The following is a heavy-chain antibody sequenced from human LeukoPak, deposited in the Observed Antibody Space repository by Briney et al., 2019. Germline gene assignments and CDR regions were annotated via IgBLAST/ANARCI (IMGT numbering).Heavy chain of an antibody. D-gene: IGHD6-19*01. CDR2: ISADGTEK. Sequence: GGSLRPSCVGDGFTSVIYATDWLRPAPGGGMGWVAVISADGTEKYYADSVKGRFTMSRDNSKNTLFLQMNSLRTDDTAVYFCARDAPYSGGCCAFDIWGQGTTVTVSS. J-gene: IGHJ3*02. CDR1: GFTSVIYA. V-gene: IGHV3-30-3*01. CDR3: ARDAPYSGGCCAFDI.